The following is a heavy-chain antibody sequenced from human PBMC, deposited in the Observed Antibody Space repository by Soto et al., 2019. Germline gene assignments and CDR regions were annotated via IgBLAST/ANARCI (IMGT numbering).Heavy chain of an antibody. CDR3: ARVLIVVVPAAIFNWFDP. V-gene: IGHV4-39*01. D-gene: IGHD2-2*01. CDR1: VGSISSSGYY. J-gene: IGHJ5*02. CDR2: IYYSGST. Sequence: SETLSLPGTVSVGSISSSGYYWGWIRHPPGKGLEWIGSIYYSGSTYYNPSLKSRVTISVDTSKNQFSLKLSSVTAADTAVYYCARVLIVVVPAAIFNWFDPWGQGTLVTVSS.